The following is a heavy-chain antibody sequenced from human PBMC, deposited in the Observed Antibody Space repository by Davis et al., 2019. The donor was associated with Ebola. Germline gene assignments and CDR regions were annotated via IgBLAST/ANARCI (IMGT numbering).Heavy chain of an antibody. Sequence: ASVKVSCKASGYTFTGYFIHWVRQAPGQGLEWMGWINPNSGGTNYAQKFQGGVTITRNTSISTAYMELSSLRSEDTAVYYCARGSWLLGFDYWGQGTVVTVS. V-gene: IGHV1-2*02. J-gene: IGHJ4*02. CDR1: GYTFTGYF. D-gene: IGHD3-22*01. CDR3: ARGSWLLGFDY. CDR2: INPNSGGT.